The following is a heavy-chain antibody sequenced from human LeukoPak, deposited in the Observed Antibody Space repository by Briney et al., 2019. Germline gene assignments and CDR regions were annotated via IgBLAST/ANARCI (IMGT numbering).Heavy chain of an antibody. CDR1: GFTFSNYA. Sequence: GGSLRLSCVASGFTFSNYAVHWVRQALGKGLEWVSCISYNGGSAHYADSVKGRFTVSRDNSKNTLYLQMNSLRAEDTAVYYCAKDPSLDIVVVPNYFDYWGQGTLVTVSS. CDR3: AKDPSLDIVVVPNYFDY. CDR2: ISYNGGSA. D-gene: IGHD2-2*03. J-gene: IGHJ4*02. V-gene: IGHV3-23*01.